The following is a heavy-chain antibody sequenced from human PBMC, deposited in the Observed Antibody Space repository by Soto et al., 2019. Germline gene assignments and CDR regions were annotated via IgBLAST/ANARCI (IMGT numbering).Heavy chain of an antibody. CDR1: GGTLSDHG. CDR2: TIPVFNTA. J-gene: IGHJ3*02. CDR3: ARGVYGSGNYYTGPSAFDI. Sequence: QVQLEQSGAEVKKPGSSVKISCKASGGTLSDHGVSWLRQAPGQGLEWVGGTIPVFNTAKYAPKFQGRVTTAADKSTNIADLELGSLRSDDTAFYYCARGVYGSGNYYTGPSAFDIWGQGTLVIVSS. D-gene: IGHD3-10*01. V-gene: IGHV1-69*06.